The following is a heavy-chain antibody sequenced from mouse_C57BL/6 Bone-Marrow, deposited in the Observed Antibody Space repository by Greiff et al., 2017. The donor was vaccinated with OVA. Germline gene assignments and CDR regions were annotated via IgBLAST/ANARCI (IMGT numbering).Heavy chain of an antibody. V-gene: IGHV1-87*01. D-gene: IGHD2-3*01. CDR1: YTFSRRVH. CDR2: GQGLEWIG. J-gene: IGHJ1*03. CDR3: SEDSAVYYCAWIYDGYYGWYFDV. Sequence: VKVVESGPELARPWASVKISCQAFYTFSRRVHFAIRDTNYWMQWVKQRPGQGLEWIGAIYPGNGDTSYNQKFKGNATVTADKTSSTAYMQLSSLTSEDSAVYYCAWIYDGYYGWYFDVWGTGTTVTVSS.